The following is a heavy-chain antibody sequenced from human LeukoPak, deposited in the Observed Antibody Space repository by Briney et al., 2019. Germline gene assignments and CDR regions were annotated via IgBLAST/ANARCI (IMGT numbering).Heavy chain of an antibody. CDR3: ARDQIGYGLDY. V-gene: IGHV4-59*11. J-gene: IGHJ4*02. CDR2: IYDSWNT. D-gene: IGHD5-18*01. CDR1: SGSINNHY. Sequence: PSETLSLTCIVSSGSINNHYWSWIRQPPGKGLEWIGYIYDSWNTNYNPSLMSRVTISMDASRNQLCLNLTSVTAADTAVYCARDQIGYGLDYWGQGTLVTVSS.